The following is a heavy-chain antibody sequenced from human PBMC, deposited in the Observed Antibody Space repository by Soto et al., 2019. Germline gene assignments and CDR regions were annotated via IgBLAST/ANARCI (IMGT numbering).Heavy chain of an antibody. CDR2: IDHDGPK. J-gene: IGHJ4*02. CDR3: VRDSHGDD. V-gene: IGHV3-74*01. CDR1: GFTFSNYW. Sequence: EVQLVESGGGLVQPGGSLRLSCAGSGFTFSNYWMHWVRQAPGKGLEWVSRIDHDGPKDYAFSVRGRFTISTDNAENTRYLQMNRLRPDDTGVYYCVRDSHGDDWGQGTLVTVSS.